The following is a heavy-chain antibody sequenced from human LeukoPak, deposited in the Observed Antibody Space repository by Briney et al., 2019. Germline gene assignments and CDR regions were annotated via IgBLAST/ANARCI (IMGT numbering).Heavy chain of an antibody. CDR2: IRYDGSNQ. CDR1: GFTFSSYG. Sequence: PGGSLRLSCAASGFTFSSYGMHWVRQAPGKGLEWVSLIRYDGSNQYYADSVKGRFTISRDNSENTLYLLMNSLRAEDTAMYSCATLLLGVGGDYWGQGTLVTVSS. J-gene: IGHJ4*02. V-gene: IGHV3-30*02. CDR3: ATLLLGVGGDY. D-gene: IGHD3-16*01.